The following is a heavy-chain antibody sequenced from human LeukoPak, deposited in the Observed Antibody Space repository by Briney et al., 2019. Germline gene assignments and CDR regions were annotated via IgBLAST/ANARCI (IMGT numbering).Heavy chain of an antibody. V-gene: IGHV1-2*02. CDR3: ARSFDSSPSSAYFDY. J-gene: IGHJ4*02. CDR2: INPNSGGA. Sequence: GASVKVSCKASGYIFTGYYMHWVRQAPGQGPEWMGWINPNSGGANYAQKFRGRVTMTRDTSINTAYMELSRLRSDDTAMYYCARSFDSSPSSAYFDYWGQGTLVTVSS. D-gene: IGHD3-22*01. CDR1: GYIFTGYY.